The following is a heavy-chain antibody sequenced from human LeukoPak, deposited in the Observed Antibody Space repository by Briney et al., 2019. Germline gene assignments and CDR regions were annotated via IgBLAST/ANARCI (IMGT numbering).Heavy chain of an antibody. CDR2: INHSGST. V-gene: IGHV4-34*01. J-gene: IGHJ6*02. CDR3: ARLRSFITGTTSYYYYGMDV. D-gene: IGHD1-7*01. Sequence: PSETLSLTCAVYGGSFSGYYWSWIRQPPGKGLEWIGGINHSGSTNYNPSLKSRVTTSVDTSKNQFSLKLSSVTAADTAVYYCARLRSFITGTTSYYYYGMDVWGQGTTVTVSS. CDR1: GGSFSGYY.